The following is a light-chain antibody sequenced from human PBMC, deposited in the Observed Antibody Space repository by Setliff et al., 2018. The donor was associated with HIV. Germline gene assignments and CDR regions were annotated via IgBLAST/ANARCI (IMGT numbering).Light chain of an antibody. CDR1: SSDVGAYNY. CDR2: DVN. V-gene: IGLV2-8*01. J-gene: IGLJ1*01. Sequence: QSALTQPPSASGSPGQSVTISCTGTSSDVGAYNYVSWYQQHPGKAPKLMIYDVNKWPSGVPDRFSGSKSGNTASLTVSGLQAEDEADYYCSSYAGNNKGVFGTGTKV. CDR3: SSYAGNNKGV.